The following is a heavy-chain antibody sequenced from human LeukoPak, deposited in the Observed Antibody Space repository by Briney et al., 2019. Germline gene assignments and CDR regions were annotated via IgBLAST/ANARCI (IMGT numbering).Heavy chain of an antibody. J-gene: IGHJ4*02. Sequence: ASVKVSCKASGYTFTGYYMHWVRQAPGQGREWMGWINPNSGGTNYAQKFQGRVPMTRDTSISTAYMELSRLRSDDTAVYYCARELITTSTRNFDYWGQGTLVTVSA. CDR1: GYTFTGYY. CDR3: ARELITTSTRNFDY. V-gene: IGHV1-2*02. D-gene: IGHD2-8*01. CDR2: INPNSGGT.